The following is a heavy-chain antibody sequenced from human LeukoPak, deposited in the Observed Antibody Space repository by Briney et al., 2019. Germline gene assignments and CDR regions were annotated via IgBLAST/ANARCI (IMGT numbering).Heavy chain of an antibody. D-gene: IGHD2-15*01. CDR1: GFTFSSYA. CDR3: AREWSPYPRWYYYYYMDV. CDR2: ISSNGGST. J-gene: IGHJ6*03. Sequence: GGSLRLSCAASGFTFSSYAMHWVRQAPGKGLEYVSAISSNGGSTYYANSVKGRFTISRDNSKNTLYLQMGSLRAEDMAVYYCAREWSPYPRWYYYYYMDVWGKGTTVTISS. V-gene: IGHV3-64*01.